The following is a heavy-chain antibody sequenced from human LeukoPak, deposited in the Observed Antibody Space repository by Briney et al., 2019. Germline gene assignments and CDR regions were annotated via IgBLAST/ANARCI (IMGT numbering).Heavy chain of an antibody. CDR2: INPSGVST. CDR3: ARSFRPFNSATWFLSFDS. CDR1: RHNFTTDY. Sequence: GASVKVSCKASRHNFTTDYIHWVRQAPGQGLEWMGIINPSGVSTTYSQKFQGRVSITKDTSTSTVYLELTSLRSEDTAVYYCARSFRPFNSATWFLSFDSWGPGTLVTVSS. J-gene: IGHJ4*02. V-gene: IGHV1-46*01. D-gene: IGHD3-10*01.